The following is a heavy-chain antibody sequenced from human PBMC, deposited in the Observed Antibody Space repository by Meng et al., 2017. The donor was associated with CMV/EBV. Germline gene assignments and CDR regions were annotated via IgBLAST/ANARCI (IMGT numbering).Heavy chain of an antibody. CDR3: ARVDGRRGSGDWGSGNWFDP. CDR1: GVTFSNDW. J-gene: IGHJ5*02. Sequence: GGSLRLSCAASGVTFSNDWMHWVRLAPGKGLVWVSRIKSDGSSTNYADSVKGRFTISRDNAKNTLYLQMNSLRAEDTAMYYCARVDGRRGSGDWGSGNWFDPWGQGTLVTVSS. CDR2: IKSDGSST. V-gene: IGHV3-74*01. D-gene: IGHD3-10*01.